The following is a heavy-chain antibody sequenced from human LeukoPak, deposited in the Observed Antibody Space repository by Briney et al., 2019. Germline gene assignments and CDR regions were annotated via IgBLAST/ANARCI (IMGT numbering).Heavy chain of an antibody. J-gene: IGHJ3*02. D-gene: IGHD3-9*01. CDR2: IYYSGST. CDR1: GGSISSSSYY. V-gene: IGHV4-39*07. CDR3: ASVPSYYDILTGYYYGNAFDI. Sequence: SETLSLTCTVSGGSISSSSYYWGWIRQPPGKGLEWIGSIYYSGSTYYNPSLKSRVTISVDTSKNQFSLKLSSVTAADTAVYYCASVPSYYDILTGYYYGNAFDIWGQGTMVTVSS.